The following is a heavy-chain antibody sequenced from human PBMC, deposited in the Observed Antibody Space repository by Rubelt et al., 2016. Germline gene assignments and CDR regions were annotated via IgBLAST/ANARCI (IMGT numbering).Heavy chain of an antibody. CDR1: GFTFGGYS. CDR2: ISSSSSLI. Sequence: VRPGGSLRLSCAASGFTFGGYSMNWLRQAPGKGLEWVSYISSSSSLIYYADSVKGRFTISRDNAKNSLYLQMNSLRAEDTGVYYCARAAGHCSSNRCYPVYGMDVWGQGTTVTVSS. CDR3: ARAAGHCSSNRCYPVYGMDV. D-gene: IGHD2-2*01. J-gene: IGHJ6*02. V-gene: IGHV3-48*04.